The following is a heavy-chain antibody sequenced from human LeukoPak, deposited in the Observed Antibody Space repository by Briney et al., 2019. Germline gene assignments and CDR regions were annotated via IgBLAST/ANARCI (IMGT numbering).Heavy chain of an antibody. CDR1: GYSFTSYW. CDR2: IYPGDSDT. Sequence: KPGESLKISYKGSGYSFTSYWIGWVRQMPGKGLEWMGIIYPGDSDTRYSPSFQGQVTISADKSISTAYLQWSSLKASDTAMYYCARGGTDDFWSGYTLPGYFDYWGQGTLVTVSS. CDR3: ARGGTDDFWSGYTLPGYFDY. J-gene: IGHJ4*02. V-gene: IGHV5-51*03. D-gene: IGHD3-3*01.